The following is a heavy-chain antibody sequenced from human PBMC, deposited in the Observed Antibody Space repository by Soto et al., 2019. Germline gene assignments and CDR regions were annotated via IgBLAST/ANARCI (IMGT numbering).Heavy chain of an antibody. CDR2: IYYRGST. CDR1: GDSVSIGTYY. CDR3: ARGLDYVGFDY. V-gene: IGHV4-61*01. J-gene: IGHJ4*02. Sequence: QVQLQGSGPGLVKPSETLSLTCIVSGDSVSIGTYYWSWIRQPPGKGLEWIGYIYYRGSTNYNPSLKSRVTMSIDTSRNQFSLKVNSVTAADTAVYYCARGLDYVGFDYWGQGTLVAVSS. D-gene: IGHD4-17*01.